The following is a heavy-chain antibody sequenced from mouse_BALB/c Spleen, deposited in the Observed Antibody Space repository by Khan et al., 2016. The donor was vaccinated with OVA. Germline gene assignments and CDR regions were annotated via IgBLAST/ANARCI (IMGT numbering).Heavy chain of an antibody. Sequence: QIQLVQSGPELKKPGETVRISCKASGYTFTTAGMQWVQKMPGKGLKWIGWINTHSGVPKYAADFKGRFAFSLETSASTASLQITNLKNQDTATYFGAGGYGYGWYIDVWGAGTTVTVSS. D-gene: IGHD2-2*01. J-gene: IGHJ1*01. V-gene: IGHV9-4*02. CDR3: AGGYGYGWYIDV. CDR2: INTHSGVP. CDR1: GYTFTTAG.